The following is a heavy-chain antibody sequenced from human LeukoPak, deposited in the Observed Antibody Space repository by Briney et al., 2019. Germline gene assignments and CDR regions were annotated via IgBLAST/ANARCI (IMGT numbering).Heavy chain of an antibody. CDR2: IGTAGDT. D-gene: IGHD2-15*01. V-gene: IGHV3-13*01. Sequence: PGGSLRLSCAASGFTFSSYDMHWVCQATEKGLEWVSAIGTAGDTYYPGSVKGRFNISREKTKNSLYLQMNSLRAGDTAVYYCARDDCSGGSCYGLWGQGTLVTVSS. J-gene: IGHJ4*02. CDR1: GFTFSSYD. CDR3: ARDDCSGGSCYGL.